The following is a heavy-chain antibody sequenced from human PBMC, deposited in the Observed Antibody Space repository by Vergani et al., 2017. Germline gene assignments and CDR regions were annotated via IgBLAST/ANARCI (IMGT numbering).Heavy chain of an antibody. CDR3: AGPQGTSAYYYGGFDY. J-gene: IGHJ4*02. Sequence: VQILQSGGGVVQPGGSLRLSCTLSGFTLNTYGIHWVLQAPGKGLEWVSTISSDGGSTYYADSVKGRFTISRDNSKNTLSLQMNSLTAEDTAIYYCAGPQGTSAYYYGGFDYWGQGILVTVSS. D-gene: IGHD3-22*01. V-gene: IGHV3-23*01. CDR1: GFTLNTYG. CDR2: ISSDGGST.